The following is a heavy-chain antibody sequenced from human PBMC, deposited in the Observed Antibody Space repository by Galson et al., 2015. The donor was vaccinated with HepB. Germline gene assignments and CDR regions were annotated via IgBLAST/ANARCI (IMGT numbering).Heavy chain of an antibody. V-gene: IGHV1-2*06. J-gene: IGHJ2*01. Sequence: SCKASGYTFTGYYMHWVRQAPGQGLEWMGRINPNTGDTNYAQKFQDRVTMTRDTSISTAYMDLTRLTSNDTAVYYCARGRFGFDFIWGTYRHYWYFDLWGRGTLVTVSS. CDR2: INPNTGDT. D-gene: IGHD3-16*02. CDR1: GYTFTGYY. CDR3: ARGRFGFDFIWGTYRHYWYFDL.